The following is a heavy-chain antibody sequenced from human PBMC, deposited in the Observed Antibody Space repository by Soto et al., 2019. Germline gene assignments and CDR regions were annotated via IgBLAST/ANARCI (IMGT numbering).Heavy chain of an antibody. CDR1: GFTFSSYS. V-gene: IGHV3-23*01. CDR3: AKRPRALLTFDY. Sequence: GGSLRLSCAASGFTFSSYSMNWVRQAPGKGLEWVSSISNSGSTTYYADSVKGRFTISRDNSKNTLYLQMNSLRAEDTAIYYCAKRPRALLTFDYWGQGTLVTVSS. CDR2: ISNSGSTT. D-gene: IGHD1-26*01. J-gene: IGHJ4*02.